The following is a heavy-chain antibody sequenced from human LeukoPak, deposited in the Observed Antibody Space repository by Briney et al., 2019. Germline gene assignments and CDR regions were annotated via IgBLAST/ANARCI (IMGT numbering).Heavy chain of an antibody. CDR1: GYTFSSYY. D-gene: IGHD2-15*01. CDR2: INPSGGST. J-gene: IGHJ5*02. V-gene: IGHV1-46*01. Sequence: ASVKVSCKASGYTFSSYYIHWVRQAPGQGLEWMGIINPSGGSTSYPQKFQGRVTVTRDMSTSTAYMELSSLKSEDTAVYYCARDPGYCSGDNCYYSFFDPWGQGTLVTVSS. CDR3: ARDPGYCSGDNCYYSFFDP.